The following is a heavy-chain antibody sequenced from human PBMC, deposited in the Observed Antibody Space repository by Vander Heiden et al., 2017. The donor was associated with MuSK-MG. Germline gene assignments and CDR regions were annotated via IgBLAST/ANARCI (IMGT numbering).Heavy chain of an antibody. CDR2: ISSSSSYT. CDR1: GFTFSEHY. D-gene: IGHD6-13*01. Sequence: QVQLVESGGGLVKPGGSLRPACAASGFTFSEHYSGWIRQAPGKGLEWVSYISSSSSYTNYADSVKGRFTIARDNAKNSLYLQMNSLRAEDTAVYYCARAGYSSRSFDPWGQGTLVTVSS. V-gene: IGHV3-11*06. J-gene: IGHJ5*02. CDR3: ARAGYSSRSFDP.